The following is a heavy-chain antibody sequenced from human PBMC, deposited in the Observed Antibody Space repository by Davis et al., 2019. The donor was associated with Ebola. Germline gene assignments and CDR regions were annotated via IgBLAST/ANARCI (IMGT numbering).Heavy chain of an antibody. CDR1: GFTFSSYA. D-gene: IGHD5-18*01. CDR3: AKGQGTKAIPDLGYQLWLIVGWFDP. J-gene: IGHJ5*02. Sequence: PGGSLRLSCAASGFTFSSYAMSWVRQAPGKGLEWVSAISGSGGSTYYADSVKGRFTISRDNSKNTLYLQMNSLRAEDTAVYYCAKGQGTKAIPDLGYQLWLIVGWFDPWGQGTLVTVSS. V-gene: IGHV3-23*01. CDR2: ISGSGGST.